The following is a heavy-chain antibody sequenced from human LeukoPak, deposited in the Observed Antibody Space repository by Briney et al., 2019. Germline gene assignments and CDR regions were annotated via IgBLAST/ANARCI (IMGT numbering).Heavy chain of an antibody. J-gene: IGHJ4*02. CDR1: GYTFTSYY. D-gene: IGHD1-26*01. V-gene: IGHV1-46*01. Sequence: ASVKVSCKASGYTFTSYYMHWVRQAPGQGLEWMGIINPSGGSTSYAQKFQGRVTMTRDMSTSTVYMELSSLRSEDTAVYYCARDGEPYYFDYWGQGTLVTVSS. CDR2: INPSGGST. CDR3: ARDGEPYYFDY.